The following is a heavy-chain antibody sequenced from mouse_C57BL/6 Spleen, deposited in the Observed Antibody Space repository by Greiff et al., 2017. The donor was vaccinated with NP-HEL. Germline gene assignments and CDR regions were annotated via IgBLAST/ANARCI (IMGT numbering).Heavy chain of an antibody. CDR2: IDPENGDT. Sequence: EVQLQQSGAELVGPGASVKLSCTASGFNIKDDYMHWVKQRPEQGLEWIGWIDPENGDTEYASKFQGKATITADTSSNTAYLQLSSLTSEDTAVYYCTTYYGSTFAYWGQGTLVTVSA. D-gene: IGHD1-1*01. CDR1: GFNIKDDY. CDR3: TTYYGSTFAY. V-gene: IGHV14-4*01. J-gene: IGHJ3*01.